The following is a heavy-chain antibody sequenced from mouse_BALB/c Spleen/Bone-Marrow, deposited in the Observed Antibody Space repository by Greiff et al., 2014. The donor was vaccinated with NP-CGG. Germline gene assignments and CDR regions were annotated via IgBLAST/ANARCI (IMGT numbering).Heavy chain of an antibody. CDR2: IDPSYGGT. Sequence: VQLQQSGPELEKPGASVKVSCKASGYSFTDYNMNWVKQSNGKSLEWIGSIDPSYGGTTYNQKFKGKATLTVDRSSSTVYMQLKSLTSEDSAVYYCARGHDGYRTWFAYWGQGTLVTVSA. D-gene: IGHD2-3*01. V-gene: IGHV1S135*01. J-gene: IGHJ3*01. CDR3: ARGHDGYRTWFAY. CDR1: GYSFTDYN.